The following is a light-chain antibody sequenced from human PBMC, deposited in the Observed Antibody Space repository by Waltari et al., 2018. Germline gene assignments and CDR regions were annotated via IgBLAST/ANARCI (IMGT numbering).Light chain of an antibody. CDR2: WAS. J-gene: IGKJ1*01. V-gene: IGKV4-1*01. CDR3: QQYYSVPLT. Sequence: DIVMTQSPDSLAVSLGERATINCKSPQTSSYSSNNKNYLAWYQKKPGQPPRLLISWASSRESGVPDRFSGSGSGTDFTLTISSLQVEDVAIYYCQQYYSVPLTFGQGTKVGIK. CDR1: QTSSYSSNNKNY.